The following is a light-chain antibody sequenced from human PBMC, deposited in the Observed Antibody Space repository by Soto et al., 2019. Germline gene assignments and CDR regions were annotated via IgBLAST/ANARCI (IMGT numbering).Light chain of an antibody. CDR2: DAS. CDR1: QSISSW. J-gene: IGKJ5*01. Sequence: DIHLTQSPFHLSPTVGDRVPITYLASQSISSWLAWYQQKPGKAPKLLIYDASSLESGVPSRFSGSGSGTEFTLTISSLQPDDFATYYCQQYTSYPITFGQGTRLAIK. V-gene: IGKV1-5*01. CDR3: QQYTSYPIT.